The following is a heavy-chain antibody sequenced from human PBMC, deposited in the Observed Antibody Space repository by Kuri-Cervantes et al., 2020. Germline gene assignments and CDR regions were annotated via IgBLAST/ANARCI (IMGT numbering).Heavy chain of an antibody. Sequence: SETLSLTCTVSGGSISSYYWSWIRQPPGKGLEWIGYIYYSGSTNYNPSLKSRVTISVDTSKNQLSPKLSSVTAADTAVYYCAREGTTDTAMVRSWVDYWGQGTLVTVSS. CDR1: GGSISSYY. CDR3: AREGTTDTAMVRSWVDY. J-gene: IGHJ4*02. D-gene: IGHD5-18*01. CDR2: IYYSGST. V-gene: IGHV4-59*12.